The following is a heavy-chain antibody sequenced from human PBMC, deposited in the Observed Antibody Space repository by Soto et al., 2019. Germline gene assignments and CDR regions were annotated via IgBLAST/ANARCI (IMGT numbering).Heavy chain of an antibody. J-gene: IGHJ6*03. V-gene: IGHV1-69*13. CDR3: ARETMVYYYYYYYYMDV. CDR2: IIPIFGTA. Sequence: SVKVSCKACGGTFSSYAISWVRQAPGQGLEWMGGIIPIFGTANYAQKFQGRVTITADESTSTAYMELSSLRAEDTAVYYCARETMVYYYYYYYYMDVWGKGTTVTVSS. CDR1: GGTFSSYA. D-gene: IGHD2-8*01.